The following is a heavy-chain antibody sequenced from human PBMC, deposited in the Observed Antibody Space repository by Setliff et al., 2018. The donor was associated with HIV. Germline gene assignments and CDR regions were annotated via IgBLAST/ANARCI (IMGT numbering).Heavy chain of an antibody. CDR3: ATCRHRPSNWFDP. Sequence: VTLSLTCTVSGGSVSSPSYYWGWIRQPPGKGLEWIGSVYNSGITFKNPSLKSRVSISVDRSGNQFSLRLTSVTAADTAVYYCATCRHRPSNWFDPWGQGTVVTVSS. J-gene: IGHJ5*02. CDR2: VYNSGIT. V-gene: IGHV4-39*07. CDR1: GGSVSSPSYY.